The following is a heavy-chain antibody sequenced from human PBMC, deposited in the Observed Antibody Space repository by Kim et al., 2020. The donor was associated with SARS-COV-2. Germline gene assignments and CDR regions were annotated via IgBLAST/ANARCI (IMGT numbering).Heavy chain of an antibody. Sequence: TTDAESGGGQLTISRDNAKNTVYLQMNSLTAEDTAVYLWVRGTTGWSGIDYWGQGTLVTVSS. CDR2: T. V-gene: IGHV3-11*06. CDR3: VRGTTGWSGIDY. D-gene: IGHD6-19*01. J-gene: IGHJ4*02.